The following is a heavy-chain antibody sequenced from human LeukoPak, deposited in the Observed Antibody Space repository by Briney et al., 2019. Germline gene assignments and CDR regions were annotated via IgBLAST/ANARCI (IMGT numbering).Heavy chain of an antibody. CDR3: ATSGYSYGPFDY. CDR1: GYTFGTYG. J-gene: IGHJ4*02. CDR2: IIPILGIA. V-gene: IGHV1-69*04. D-gene: IGHD5-18*01. Sequence: ASVKVSCKASGYTFGTYGISWVRQAPGQGLEWMGRIIPILGIANYAQKFQGRVTITADKSTSTAYMELSSLRSDDTAVYYCATSGYSYGPFDYWGQGTLVTVSS.